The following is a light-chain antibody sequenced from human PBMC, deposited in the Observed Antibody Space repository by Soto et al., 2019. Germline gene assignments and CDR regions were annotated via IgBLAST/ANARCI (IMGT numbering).Light chain of an antibody. CDR1: QSVSSN. Sequence: EIVMTQSPATLSVSPGERATLSCRASQSVSSNLAWYQQKPGQAPRLLFYGASTRATGVPARFSGSGSGTEFTLSISSLQSEDFATYYCQHYNGYRWTFGQGTKVDIK. CDR3: QHYNGYRWT. CDR2: GAS. J-gene: IGKJ1*01. V-gene: IGKV3-15*01.